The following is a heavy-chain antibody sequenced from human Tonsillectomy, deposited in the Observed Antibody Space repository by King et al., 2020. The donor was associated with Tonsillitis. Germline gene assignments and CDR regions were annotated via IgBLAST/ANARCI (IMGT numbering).Heavy chain of an antibody. V-gene: IGHV3-21*01. CDR2: ISSSSSYI. J-gene: IGHJ5*02. CDR1: GFTFSSYS. CDR3: ARSGIVDTAKTGWFDP. Sequence: VQLVESGGGLVKPGGSLRLSCAASGFTFSSYSMYWVRQAPGKGLEWVSSISSSSSYIYYADSVKGRFTISRDNAKNSLYLQMNSLRAEDTAVYYCARSGIVDTAKTGWFDPWGQGTLVTVSS. D-gene: IGHD5-18*01.